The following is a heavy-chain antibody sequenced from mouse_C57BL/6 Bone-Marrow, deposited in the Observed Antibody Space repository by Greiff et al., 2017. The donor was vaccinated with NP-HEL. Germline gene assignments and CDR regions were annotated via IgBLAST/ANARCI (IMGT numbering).Heavy chain of an antibody. CDR1: GFSLTSYG. J-gene: IGHJ1*03. CDR3: ARNGGVYWYFDV. Sequence: VQLQQSGPGLVQPSQSLSITCTVSGFSLTSYGVHWVRQSPGKGLEWLGVIWGGGSTDFTAAFISKLSISKDNSKSQVFFKMNSLQADDTAIYYCARNGGVYWYFDVWGTGTTVTVSS. CDR2: IWGGGST. V-gene: IGHV2-2*01.